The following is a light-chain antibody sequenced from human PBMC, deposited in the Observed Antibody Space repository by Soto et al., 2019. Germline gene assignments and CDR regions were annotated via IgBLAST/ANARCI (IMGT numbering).Light chain of an antibody. CDR3: QQRSNWPYT. J-gene: IGKJ2*01. Sequence: EIVLTQSPATLSLSPGERATLSCMTSQSVSNFLAWYQQKPGQAPRLLIYAASNRATGIPARFSGRGSGTDFTLTINSLEPEDFAVYYCQQRSNWPYTFGQGTKLDIK. CDR2: AAS. V-gene: IGKV3-11*01. CDR1: QSVSNF.